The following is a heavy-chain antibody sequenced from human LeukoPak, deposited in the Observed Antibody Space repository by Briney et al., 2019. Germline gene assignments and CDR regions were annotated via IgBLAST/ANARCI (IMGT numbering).Heavy chain of an antibody. J-gene: IGHJ1*01. Sequence: SETLSLTCAVYGDFFSGYYWSWIRQPPGKGLEWIGEINHSGSTNYNPSLKSRVTISLDTSKNQFSLKVSSVTAADTAVYYCARYREQHHWGQGTLVTVSS. V-gene: IGHV4-34*01. D-gene: IGHD6-13*01. CDR1: GDFFSGYY. CDR3: ARYREQHH. CDR2: INHSGST.